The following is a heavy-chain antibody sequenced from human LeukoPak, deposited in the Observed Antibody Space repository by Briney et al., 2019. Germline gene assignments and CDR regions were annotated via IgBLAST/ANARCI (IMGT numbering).Heavy chain of an antibody. V-gene: IGHV3-30*03. CDR1: GFTFNSYG. CDR2: ISYEGSNK. Sequence: PGRSLRLSCAASGFTFNSYGIHWVRQAPGKELKWVAFISYEGSNKHYADSVKGRFTISRDNSKNTLYLQMNSLRAEDTAVYYCARDCRLNCARQPGFDSWGQGTLVTVSS. CDR3: ARDCRLNCARQPGFDS. J-gene: IGHJ5*01. D-gene: IGHD1-1*01.